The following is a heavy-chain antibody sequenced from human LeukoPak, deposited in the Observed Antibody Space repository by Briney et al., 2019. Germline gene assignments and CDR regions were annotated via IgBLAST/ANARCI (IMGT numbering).Heavy chain of an antibody. CDR2: INHSGST. J-gene: IGHJ3*02. CDR1: GGSFSGYY. Sequence: SETLSLTCAVYGGSFSGYYWSWIRQPPGKGLEWIGEINHSGSTNYNPSLKSRVTISVDTSKNQFSLKLSSVTAADTAVYYCALFEIIVVVPAAMPDAFDIWGQGTMVTVSS. D-gene: IGHD2-2*01. V-gene: IGHV4-34*01. CDR3: ALFEIIVVVPAAMPDAFDI.